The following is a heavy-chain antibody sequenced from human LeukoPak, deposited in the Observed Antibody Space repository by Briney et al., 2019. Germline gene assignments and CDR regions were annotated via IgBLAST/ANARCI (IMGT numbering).Heavy chain of an antibody. CDR2: INHSGST. D-gene: IGHD3-22*01. CDR1: GGSFSGYY. Sequence: SETLSLTCAVYGGSFSGYYWSWIRQPPGKGREWIGEINHSGSTNYNPSLKSRVTISVDTSKNQFSLKLSSVTAADTAVYYCARVEGYYDSSGYHTGYFQHWGQGTLVTVSS. CDR3: ARVEGYYDSSGYHTGYFQH. J-gene: IGHJ1*01. V-gene: IGHV4-34*01.